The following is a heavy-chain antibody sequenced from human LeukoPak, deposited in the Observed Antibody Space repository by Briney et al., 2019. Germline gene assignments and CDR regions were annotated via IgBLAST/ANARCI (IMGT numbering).Heavy chain of an antibody. CDR1: GGSIRSYY. D-gene: IGHD6-19*01. Sequence: SETLSLTCTVSGGSIRSYYWSWLRQPPGKGLEWLGYIYYSGDTSYNPSLESRVTISVDTSKNQFSLKLRSVTAADTAVYYCARRPRGSGWYYFDYWGLGTLVIVSS. CDR2: IYYSGDT. J-gene: IGHJ4*02. V-gene: IGHV4-59*08. CDR3: ARRPRGSGWYYFDY.